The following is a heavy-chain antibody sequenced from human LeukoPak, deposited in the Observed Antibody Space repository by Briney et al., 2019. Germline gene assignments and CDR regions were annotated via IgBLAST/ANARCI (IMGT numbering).Heavy chain of an antibody. J-gene: IGHJ6*02. D-gene: IGHD3-3*01. CDR3: VSSPQAYYDFWSGYPYGMDV. CDR2: ISSSSSTI. Sequence: PGGSLRLSCAASGFTFSSYAMHWVRQAPGKGLEWVSYISSSSSTIYYADSVKGRFTISRDNAKNSLYLQMNSLRAEDTAVYYCVSSPQAYYDFWSGYPYGMDVWGQGTTVTVSS. CDR1: GFTFSSYA. V-gene: IGHV3-48*01.